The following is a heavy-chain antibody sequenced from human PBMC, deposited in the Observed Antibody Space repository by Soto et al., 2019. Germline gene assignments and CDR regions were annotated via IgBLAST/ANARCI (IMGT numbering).Heavy chain of an antibody. CDR1: GLTFTSYA. D-gene: IGHD6-13*01. J-gene: IGHJ4*02. CDR3: AKRSAAAVDYFDY. CDR2: ISGSGGST. Sequence: PGGSLRLSCAASGLTFTSYAMSWVRQAPGKGLEWVSAISGSGGSTYYADSVKGRFTISRDNSKNTLYLQMNSLRAEDTAVYYCAKRSAAAVDYFDYWGQGTLVTVSS. V-gene: IGHV3-23*01.